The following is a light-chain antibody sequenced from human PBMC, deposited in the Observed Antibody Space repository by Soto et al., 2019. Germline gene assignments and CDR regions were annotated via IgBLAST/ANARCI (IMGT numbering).Light chain of an antibody. CDR3: AAWDDGLNAL. V-gene: IGLV1-44*01. Sequence: QSALTQPPSASGTPGQRVTISCSGSSSNIGSNTVNWYQQLPGTAPKLLIYSNNQRPSGVPDRFSGSKSGTSASLAISGLQSEDEADYYCAAWDDGLNALFGTGTKVTVL. CDR2: SNN. J-gene: IGLJ1*01. CDR1: SSNIGSNT.